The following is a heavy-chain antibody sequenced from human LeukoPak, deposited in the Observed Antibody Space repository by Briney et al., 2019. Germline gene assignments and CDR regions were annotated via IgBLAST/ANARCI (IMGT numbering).Heavy chain of an antibody. V-gene: IGHV3-23*01. J-gene: IGHJ5*02. CDR1: GFTFSSYA. Sequence: GGSLRLSCAASGFTFSSYAMTWVRQAPGRGLEWVSSLSGSGGSTYYADSVKGRFTISRDNSKKTLYLQMSSLRAEDTAIYYCAVRGIIPHNWFDPWGQGTLVTVSS. CDR3: AVRGIIPHNWFDP. D-gene: IGHD3-10*01. CDR2: LSGSGGST.